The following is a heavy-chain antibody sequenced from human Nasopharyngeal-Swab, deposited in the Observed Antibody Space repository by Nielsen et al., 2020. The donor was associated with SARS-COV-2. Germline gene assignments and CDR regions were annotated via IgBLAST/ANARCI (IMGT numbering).Heavy chain of an antibody. CDR2: ISGSGGRT. Sequence: GESLNIYCAALGCTFSSYALSWVRPAPGKGLEWVSAISGSGGRTYYADSVKGRFTISSDNYKNTLYLQMNSLRAEDTAVYYGAKDRLSVDVGHNWFDPWGQGTLVTVSS. CDR1: GCTFSSYA. J-gene: IGHJ5*02. V-gene: IGHV3-23*01. CDR3: AKDRLSVDVGHNWFDP. D-gene: IGHD3-16*01.